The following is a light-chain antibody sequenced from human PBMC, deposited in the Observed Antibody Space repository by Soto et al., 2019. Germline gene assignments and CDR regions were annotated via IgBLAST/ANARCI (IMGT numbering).Light chain of an antibody. V-gene: IGKV1-33*01. Sequence: DIQLTQSPSSLSASVGDRVTITCQASQDINNYLNWNQQKPGKAPKLLIFDASSVETGVPSRFSESGSGTHFTFAISSLEPEDIATYHCQQYEDLPLTFGGGTRVELK. CDR3: QQYEDLPLT. CDR2: DAS. CDR1: QDINNY. J-gene: IGKJ4*01.